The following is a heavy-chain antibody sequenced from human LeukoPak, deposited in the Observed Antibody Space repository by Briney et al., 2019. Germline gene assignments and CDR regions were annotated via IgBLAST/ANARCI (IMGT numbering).Heavy chain of an antibody. Sequence: ASVTVSCKASGYTFTSYGMTWLRQAPGQGPEWMGWINTNTGNPTFAQNFTGRFVFSLDTSVSTVYLQISSLKAEDTAVYYCARLGYCSSTTCGGAFDYWGQGTLVTVSS. J-gene: IGHJ4*02. D-gene: IGHD2-2*01. CDR2: INTNTGNP. CDR1: GYTFTSYG. CDR3: ARLGYCSSTTCGGAFDY. V-gene: IGHV7-4-1*02.